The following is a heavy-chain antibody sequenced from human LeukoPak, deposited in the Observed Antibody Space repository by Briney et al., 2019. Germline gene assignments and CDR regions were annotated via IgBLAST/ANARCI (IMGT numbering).Heavy chain of an antibody. D-gene: IGHD6-19*01. CDR3: AKDNYPIAVAGTHFDY. CDR1: GFTFSSYA. Sequence: SGGSLRLSCAASGFTFSSYAMSWVRQAPGKGLEWVSAISGSGGSTYYADSVKGRFTISRDNSKNTLYLHMNSLRAEDTAVYYCAKDNYPIAVAGTHFDYWGQGTLVTVSS. CDR2: ISGSGGST. V-gene: IGHV3-23*01. J-gene: IGHJ4*02.